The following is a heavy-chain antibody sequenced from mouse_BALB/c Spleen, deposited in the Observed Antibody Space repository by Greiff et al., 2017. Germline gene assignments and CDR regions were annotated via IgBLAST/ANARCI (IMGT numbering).Heavy chain of an antibody. V-gene: IGHV5-6-5*01. D-gene: IGHD2-4*01. CDR3: ANYDYDEGAFAY. CDR1: GFTFSSYA. Sequence: EVQLVESGGGLVKPGGSLKLSCAASGFTFSSYAMSWVRQTPEKRLEWVASISSGGSTYYPDSVKGRFTISRDNARNILYLQMSSLRSEDTAMYYCANYDYDEGAFAYWGQGTLVTVSA. J-gene: IGHJ3*01. CDR2: ISSGGST.